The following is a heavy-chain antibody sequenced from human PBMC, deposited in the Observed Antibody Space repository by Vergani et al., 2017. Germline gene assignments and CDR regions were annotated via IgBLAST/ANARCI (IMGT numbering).Heavy chain of an antibody. V-gene: IGHV3-23*04. CDR1: GFTFSSYA. CDR2: ISGSGGST. D-gene: IGHD5-12*01. Sequence: EVQLVESGGGLVQPGGSLRLSCAASGFTFSSYAMSWVRQAPGKGLEWVSAISGSGGSTYYADSVKGRFTISRDKSITTAYLQWSSLKASDTAMYYCAREVATTNKDYYYYYMEVWAKGTTVTGSS. CDR3: AREVATTNKDYYYYYMEV. J-gene: IGHJ6*03.